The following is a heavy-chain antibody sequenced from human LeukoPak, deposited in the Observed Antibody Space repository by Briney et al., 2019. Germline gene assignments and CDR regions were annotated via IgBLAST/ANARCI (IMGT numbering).Heavy chain of an antibody. Sequence: SETLSLTCSVSDGSINSYYWNWIRRPPGKGLEWIGYIYYNGNTNYSPSLKSRVTMSVDTSKNLFSLKVSSVAAADTAVYYCARGRSNYYGMDVWGQGTTVTVSS. V-gene: IGHV4-59*01. D-gene: IGHD1-26*01. CDR3: ARGRSNYYGMDV. J-gene: IGHJ6*02. CDR1: DGSINSYY. CDR2: IYYNGNT.